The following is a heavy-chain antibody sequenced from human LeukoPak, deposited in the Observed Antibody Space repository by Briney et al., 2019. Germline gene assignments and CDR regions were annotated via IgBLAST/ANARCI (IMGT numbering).Heavy chain of an antibody. V-gene: IGHV4-34*01. CDR3: ARGRGTAFLDY. Sequence: SETLSLTCAVYGGSFSGYYWSWIRQPPGKGLEWIGEINHSGSTNYNPSLKSRVTISVDTSKNQFSLKLSSVTAADTAVYYRARGRGTAFLDYWGQGTQVTVSS. CDR2: INHSGST. CDR1: GGSFSGYY. J-gene: IGHJ4*02. D-gene: IGHD1-26*01.